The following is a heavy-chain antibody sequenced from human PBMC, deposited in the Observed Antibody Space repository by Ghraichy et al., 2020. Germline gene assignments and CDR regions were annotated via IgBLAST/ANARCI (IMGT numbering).Heavy chain of an antibody. V-gene: IGHV4-34*01. J-gene: IGHJ4*02. Sequence: ETLSLTCAVYGGSFSGYYWSWIRQPPGKGLEWIGEINHSGSTNYNPSLKSRVTISVDTSKNQFSLKLSSVTAADTAVYYCASFIAAAGTSDYWGQGTLVTVSS. CDR3: ASFIAAAGTSDY. D-gene: IGHD6-13*01. CDR2: INHSGST. CDR1: GGSFSGYY.